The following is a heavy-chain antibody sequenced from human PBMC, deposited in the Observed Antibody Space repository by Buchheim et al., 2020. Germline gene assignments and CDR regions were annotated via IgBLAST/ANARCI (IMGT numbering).Heavy chain of an antibody. D-gene: IGHD3-3*01. CDR1: GGSISSYY. V-gene: IGHV4-59*01. J-gene: IGHJ4*02. CDR2: IYYSGST. Sequence: QVQLQESGPGLVKPSGTLSLTCAVSGGSISSYYWSWIRQPPGKGLEWIGYIYYSGSTNYNPSLKSRVTISVDTSKNQFSLKLSSVTAADTAVYYCARSNYDFWSGSLAYWGQGTL. CDR3: ARSNYDFWSGSLAY.